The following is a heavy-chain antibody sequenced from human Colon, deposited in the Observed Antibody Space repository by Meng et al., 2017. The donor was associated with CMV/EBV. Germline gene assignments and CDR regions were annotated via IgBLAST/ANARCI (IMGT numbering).Heavy chain of an antibody. Sequence: GESLKISCAASGFTFSSYGMHWVRQAPDKGLEWVAFIGHDGTNKYYGDSVKGRFTISRDNSKYTLYLQMNSLRAEDTAVYYCAKDGGSSWYGANDYWGQGTLVTVSS. CDR2: IGHDGTNK. V-gene: IGHV3-30*02. CDR1: GFTFSSYG. D-gene: IGHD6-13*01. CDR3: AKDGGSSWYGANDY. J-gene: IGHJ4*02.